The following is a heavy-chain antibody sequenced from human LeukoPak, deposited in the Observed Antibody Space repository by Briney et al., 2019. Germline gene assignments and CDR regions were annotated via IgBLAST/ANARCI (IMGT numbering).Heavy chain of an antibody. D-gene: IGHD1-26*01. V-gene: IGHV4-59*08. Sequence: SETLSLTCTVSGGSISSYYWSWIRQPPGEGLEWIGYIYYSGSTNYNPSLKSRVTISVDTSKNQFSLKLSSVTAADTAVYYCARRGGSGRAFDYWGQGTLVTVSS. CDR1: GGSISSYY. CDR3: ARRGGSGRAFDY. J-gene: IGHJ4*02. CDR2: IYYSGST.